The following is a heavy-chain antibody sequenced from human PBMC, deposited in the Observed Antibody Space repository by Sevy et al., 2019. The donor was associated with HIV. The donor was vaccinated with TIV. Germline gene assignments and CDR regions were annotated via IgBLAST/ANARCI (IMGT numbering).Heavy chain of an antibody. CDR2: ISYDGRNK. Sequence: GGSLRLSCAASGFTFSSYAMHWVRQAPGKGLEWVAVISYDGRNKYYADSVKGRFTISRDNSKNTLYLQMNSLRAEDTAVYYCARYWDIVATTDDYFDYWGQGTLVTVSS. CDR1: GFTFSSYA. V-gene: IGHV3-30-3*01. J-gene: IGHJ4*02. D-gene: IGHD5-12*01. CDR3: ARYWDIVATTDDYFDY.